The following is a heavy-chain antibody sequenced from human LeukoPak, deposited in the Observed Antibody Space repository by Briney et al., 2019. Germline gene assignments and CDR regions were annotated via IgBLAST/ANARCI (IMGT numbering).Heavy chain of an antibody. CDR2: ISAYNGNT. Sequence: ASVKVSCKASGYTFTSYGISWVRQAPGQGLEWMGWISAYNGNTNYAQKLQGRVTMTTDTSTSTAYMELRSPRSDDTAVYYCARAPRYCSSTSCPRPHDYWGQGTLVTVSS. J-gene: IGHJ4*02. V-gene: IGHV1-18*01. CDR1: GYTFTSYG. D-gene: IGHD2-2*01. CDR3: ARAPRYCSSTSCPRPHDY.